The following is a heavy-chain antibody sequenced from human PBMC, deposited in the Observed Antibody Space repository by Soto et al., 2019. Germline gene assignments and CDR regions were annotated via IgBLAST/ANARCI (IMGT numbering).Heavy chain of an antibody. CDR3: AKGGRQWLVTSDFNY. Sequence: PGGSLRLSCAASGFTFSDYAMHWVRQAPGKGLEWVAVVSHDGRNTHYADSVKGRFTISRDSPKNTVSLEMTSLRAEDTAVYYWAKGGRQWLVTSDFNYWGQGALVTVSS. J-gene: IGHJ4*02. CDR1: GFTFSDYA. D-gene: IGHD6-19*01. CDR2: VSHDGRNT. V-gene: IGHV3-30*18.